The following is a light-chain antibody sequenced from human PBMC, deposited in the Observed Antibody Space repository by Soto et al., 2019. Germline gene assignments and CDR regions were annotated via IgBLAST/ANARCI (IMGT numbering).Light chain of an antibody. V-gene: IGKV3-20*01. CDR2: GAS. CDR3: QQYARPPYA. J-gene: IGKJ2*01. Sequence: IVLTLSPRTLSLPPGERATLSWSASQSVSSSYLAWYQQKPGQAPRLLIYGASSRTTGVPDRFSGSGSGTDFTLTISRLEPEDFAVYYCQQYARPPYAVGQGTKVEI. CDR1: QSVSSSY.